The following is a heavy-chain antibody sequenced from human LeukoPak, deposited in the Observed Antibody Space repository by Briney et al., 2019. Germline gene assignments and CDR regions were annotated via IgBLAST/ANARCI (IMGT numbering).Heavy chain of an antibody. V-gene: IGHV3-73*01. D-gene: IGHD1-26*01. J-gene: IGHJ5*02. CDR2: IDKKDKGYATAT. CDR3: TRDSGTYNWFDP. CDR1: GFTFSGPL. Sequence: GSLRLSCAASGFTFSGPLIHWVRQSSGKGLEWVGEIDKKDKGYATATAYAASVKGRFTISRDDSINTAYLQMKSLKTEDTALYYCTRDSGTYNWFDPWGQGTLATVSS.